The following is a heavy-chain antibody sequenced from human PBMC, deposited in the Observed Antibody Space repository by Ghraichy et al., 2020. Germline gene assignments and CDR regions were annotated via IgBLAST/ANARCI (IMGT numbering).Heavy chain of an antibody. CDR1: GFTFSSYG. V-gene: IGHV3-33*01. J-gene: IGHJ4*02. Sequence: GGSLRLSCAASGFTFSSYGMHWVRQAPGKGLEWVAVIWYDGSNKYYADSVKGRFTISRDNSKNTLYLQMNSLRAEDTAVYYCARDLPYDYVWWSYPNFDHWGQGTLVTVSS. CDR2: IWYDGSNK. CDR3: ARDLPYDYVWWSYPNFDH. D-gene: IGHD3-16*02.